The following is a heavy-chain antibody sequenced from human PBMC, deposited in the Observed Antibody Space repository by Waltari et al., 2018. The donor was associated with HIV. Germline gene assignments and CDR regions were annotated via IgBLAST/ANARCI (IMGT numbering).Heavy chain of an antibody. Sequence: QVQLVQSGAEVKKPGASVKVSCRASGLNFNNNVVHCMRQAPGQGLEWLGRINVGTMYGRYSPMFQGRVSFTRDTSETTVFMELRSLKSEDTAVYFCAGGSDWLVNALEIWGQGTLVTVSS. V-gene: IGHV1-3*01. CDR3: AGGSDWLVNALEI. CDR1: GLNFNNNV. D-gene: IGHD6-19*01. CDR2: INVGTMYG. J-gene: IGHJ4*02.